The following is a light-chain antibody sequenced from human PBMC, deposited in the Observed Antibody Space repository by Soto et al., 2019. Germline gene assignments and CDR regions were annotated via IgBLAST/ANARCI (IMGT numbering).Light chain of an antibody. CDR3: QQYGSIPLT. J-gene: IGKJ4*01. V-gene: IGKV3-20*01. CDR1: QSVRSNY. CDR2: GAS. Sequence: EIVLTQSPGTLSWSPGERATLSCRASQSVRSNYLAWYQQKPGQAPRLLIYGASSRATGISDRFSGSGSGTDFILSISRLEPEDFAVYYCQQYGSIPLTFGGGTKV.